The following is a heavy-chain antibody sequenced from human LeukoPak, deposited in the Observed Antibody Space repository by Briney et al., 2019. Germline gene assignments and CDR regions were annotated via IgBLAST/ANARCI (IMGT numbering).Heavy chain of an antibody. Sequence: ASVKVSCKASGYTFTSYYMHWVRQAPGQGLEWMGIINPSGGSTSYAQKFQGRVTMTRDTSISTAYMELNNLRSDDAAVYYCMRSVGSTNWYAYWGQGTHVIVSS. D-gene: IGHD2-15*01. CDR1: GYTFTSYY. CDR2: INPSGGST. J-gene: IGHJ5*01. V-gene: IGHV1-46*01. CDR3: MRSVGSTNWYAY.